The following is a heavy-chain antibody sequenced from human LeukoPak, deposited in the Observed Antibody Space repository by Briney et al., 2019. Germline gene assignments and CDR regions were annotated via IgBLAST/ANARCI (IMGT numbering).Heavy chain of an antibody. CDR1: GFTFSSYS. V-gene: IGHV3-21*01. CDR2: ISSSSSYI. D-gene: IGHD1-26*01. CDR3: ARAWGIVGTTRDYFDY. Sequence: GGSLRLSCAVSGFTFSSYSMKWVRQAPGKGLEWVSSISSSSSYIYYADSVKGRFTISRDNAKNSLYLQMNSLRAEDTAVYYCARAWGIVGTTRDYFDYWGQGTLVTVSS. J-gene: IGHJ4*02.